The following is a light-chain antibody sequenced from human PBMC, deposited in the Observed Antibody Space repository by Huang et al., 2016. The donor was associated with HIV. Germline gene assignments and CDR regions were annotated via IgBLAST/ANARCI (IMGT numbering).Light chain of an antibody. V-gene: IGKV4-1*01. CDR1: QTVLYSLNKKNY. J-gene: IGKJ1*01. Sequence: DIVMTQSPDSLAVSPGERATINCKSSQTVLYSLNKKNYLAWFQQKPGRPPKLLIYGATTRESGVPDRFSGSCSGTDFTLTINNLQAEDVAVYFCLQYYSVPQTFGHGTKVEIK. CDR3: LQYYSVPQT. CDR2: GAT.